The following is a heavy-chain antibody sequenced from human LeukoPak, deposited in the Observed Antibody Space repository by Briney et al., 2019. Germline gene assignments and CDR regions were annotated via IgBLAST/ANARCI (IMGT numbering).Heavy chain of an antibody. Sequence: GGSLRLSCAASGFTFSSYAMHWVRQAPGQGLEYVSAISSNGGSTYYANSVKGRFTISRDNSKNTLYLQMGSLRAEDMAVYYWARGQGYYYMDVWGKGTTVTVSS. CDR2: ISSNGGST. CDR3: ARGQGYYYMDV. V-gene: IGHV3-64*01. CDR1: GFTFSSYA. J-gene: IGHJ6*03.